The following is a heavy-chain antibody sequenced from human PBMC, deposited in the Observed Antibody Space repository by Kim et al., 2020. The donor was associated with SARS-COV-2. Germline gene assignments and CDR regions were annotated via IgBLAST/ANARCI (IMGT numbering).Heavy chain of an antibody. V-gene: IGHV5-10-1*01. CDR2: IDPSDSYT. CDR3: ARLLGDSSSWYPWFDP. CDR1: GYSFTSYW. J-gene: IGHJ5*02. Sequence: GESLKISCKGSGYSFTSYWISWVRQMPGKGLEWMGRIDPSDSYTNYSPSFQGHVTISADKSISTAYLHWSSLKASDTAMYYCARLLGDSSSWYPWFDPWGQGTLVTVSS. D-gene: IGHD6-13*01.